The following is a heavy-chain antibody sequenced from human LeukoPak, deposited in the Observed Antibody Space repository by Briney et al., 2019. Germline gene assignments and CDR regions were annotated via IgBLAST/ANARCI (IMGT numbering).Heavy chain of an antibody. CDR2: IRYDETVT. D-gene: IGHD1-1*01. CDR1: GFTVSSNY. Sequence: GGSLRLSCAASGFTVSSNYMSWVRQAPGKGLVWVSRIRYDETVTNYADSVKGRFTISRDNAKSTLYLQMNSLRAEDTAVYYCATHRGYPVDYWGQGTLVTVSS. V-gene: IGHV3-74*01. J-gene: IGHJ4*02. CDR3: ATHRGYPVDY.